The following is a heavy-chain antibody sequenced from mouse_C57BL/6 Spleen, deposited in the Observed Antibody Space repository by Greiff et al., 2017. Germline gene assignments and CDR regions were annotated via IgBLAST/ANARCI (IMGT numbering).Heavy chain of an antibody. V-gene: IGHV7-3*01. D-gene: IGHD1-1*01. CDR2: IRNKANGYTT. CDR3: ARAHYYGSSLFAY. CDR1: GFTFTDYY. Sequence: DVMLVESGGGLVQPGGSLSLSCAASGFTFTDYYMSWVRQPPGKALEWLGFIRNKANGYTTESSASVKGRFTISRDNSQSILYLQMNALRAEDSATYYCARAHYYGSSLFAYWGQGTTLTVSS. J-gene: IGHJ2*01.